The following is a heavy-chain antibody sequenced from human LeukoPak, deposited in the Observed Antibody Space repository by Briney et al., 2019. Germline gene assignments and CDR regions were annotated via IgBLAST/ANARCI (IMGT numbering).Heavy chain of an antibody. D-gene: IGHD2-2*01. CDR3: ARDRASYCSNTSCLDTFDI. CDR1: GYTFTGYY. J-gene: IGHJ3*02. Sequence: GSVRVSCKASGYTFTGYYMHWVRQAPGEGVEWMGWINPNRGGTNYAQKLQGRVTITRETFIRTAYMEMSRLISDDTAVYYCARDRASYCSNTSCLDTFDIWGQATMVTV. CDR2: INPNRGGT. V-gene: IGHV1-2*02.